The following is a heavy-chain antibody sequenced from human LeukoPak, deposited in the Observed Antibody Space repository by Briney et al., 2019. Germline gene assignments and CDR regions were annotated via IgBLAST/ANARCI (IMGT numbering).Heavy chain of an antibody. Sequence: SETLSLTCAVYGGSFSGYYWSWIRQPPGKGLEWIGEINHSGSTNYNPSLKSRVTISVDTSKNQFSLKLSSVTAADTAVYYCARDEDSSGYYPLLDYWGQGTLVTVSS. CDR1: GGSFSGYY. CDR2: INHSGST. V-gene: IGHV4-34*01. CDR3: ARDEDSSGYYPLLDY. D-gene: IGHD3-22*01. J-gene: IGHJ4*02.